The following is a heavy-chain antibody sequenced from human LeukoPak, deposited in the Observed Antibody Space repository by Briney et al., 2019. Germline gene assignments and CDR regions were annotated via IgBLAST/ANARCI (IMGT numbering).Heavy chain of an antibody. D-gene: IGHD2-21*02. Sequence: SETLSLTCTVSGGSISRSSYYWGWIRQPPGKGLEWIGSIYYSGGTFYNPSLKGRVTISLDTSKNQFSLKLRSVTAADTAVYYCARLGPYCGGDCYIDYWGQGTLVTVSS. CDR3: ARLGPYCGGDCYIDY. J-gene: IGHJ4*02. CDR1: GGSISRSSYY. V-gene: IGHV4-39*07. CDR2: IYYSGGT.